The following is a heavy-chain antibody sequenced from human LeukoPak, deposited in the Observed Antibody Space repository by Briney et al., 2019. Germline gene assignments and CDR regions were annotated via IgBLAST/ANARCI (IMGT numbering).Heavy chain of an antibody. CDR3: ATHLAYCPTESCSFFDY. Sequence: PGGSLRLPCAASGFTFSNTTMSWVRRAPGKGLEWVSAISASGDGTFYTDSVKGRLTVSRDNSKNMLYLQMNSLRGDDTAVYYCATHLAYCPTESCSFFDYWGQGALATVSS. D-gene: IGHD2-21*01. CDR1: GFTFSNTT. J-gene: IGHJ4*02. CDR2: ISASGDGT. V-gene: IGHV3-23*01.